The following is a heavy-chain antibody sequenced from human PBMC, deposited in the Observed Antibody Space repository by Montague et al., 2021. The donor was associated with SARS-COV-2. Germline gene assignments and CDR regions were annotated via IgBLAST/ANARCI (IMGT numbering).Heavy chain of an antibody. CDR3: ARLVVVAATPY. CDR1: GFTFSSYA. D-gene: IGHD2-15*01. J-gene: IGHJ4*02. V-gene: IGHV3-30*04. Sequence: SLRLSCAASGFTFSSYAMHWVRQAPGKGLEWVAVISYDGSKKYYADSVKGRFTISRDNSKNTLYLQMNSLRVEDTAVCYCARLVVVAATPYWGQGTLVTVSS. CDR2: ISYDGSKK.